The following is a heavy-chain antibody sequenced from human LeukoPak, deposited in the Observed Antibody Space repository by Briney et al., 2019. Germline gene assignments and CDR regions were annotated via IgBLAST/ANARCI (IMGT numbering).Heavy chain of an antibody. CDR1: GYTFTGYY. CDR2: INPNSGGT. D-gene: IGHD2-15*01. V-gene: IGHV1-2*02. Sequence: ASVKVSCKASGYTFTGYYMHWVRQAPGQGLEWMGWINPNSGGTNYAQKFQGRVTMTRDTSISTAYMELSRLRSDDTAVYYCARDRFSRGGSCFDYWGQGTLVAVSS. J-gene: IGHJ4*02. CDR3: ARDRFSRGGSCFDY.